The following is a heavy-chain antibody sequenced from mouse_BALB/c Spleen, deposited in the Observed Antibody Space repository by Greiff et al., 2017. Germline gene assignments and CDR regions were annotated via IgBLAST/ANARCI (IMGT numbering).Heavy chain of an antibody. CDR1: GYTFTSYW. Sequence: VQLQQSGAELAKPGASVTMSCKASGYTFTSYWMHWVKQRPGQGLEWIGYINPSTGYTEYNQKFKDKATLTADKSSSTAYMQLSSLTSEDSAVYYCARGSSCYVRFAYWGQGTLVTVSA. CDR2: INPSTGYT. D-gene: IGHD3-1*01. CDR3: ARGSSCYVRFAY. V-gene: IGHV1-7*01. J-gene: IGHJ3*01.